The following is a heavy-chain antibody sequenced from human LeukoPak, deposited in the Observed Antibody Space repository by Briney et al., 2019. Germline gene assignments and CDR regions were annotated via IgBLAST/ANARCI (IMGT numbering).Heavy chain of an antibody. CDR2: IWYDGSNK. J-gene: IGHJ4*02. CDR1: GFTFSSYG. Sequence: GGSLRLSCAASGFTFSSYGMHWVRQAPGKGLEWVAFIWYDGSNKYYADSVKGRLTISRDNSKNTLYLQMNSLRAEDTAVYYCAGSYDTSGYFDYWGRGTPVTVSS. V-gene: IGHV3-30*02. D-gene: IGHD3-22*01. CDR3: AGSYDTSGYFDY.